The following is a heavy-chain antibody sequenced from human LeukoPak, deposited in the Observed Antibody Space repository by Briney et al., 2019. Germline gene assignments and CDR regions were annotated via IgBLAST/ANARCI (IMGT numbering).Heavy chain of an antibody. V-gene: IGHV1-2*02. CDR1: GYTFTGYY. CDR2: INPNSGGT. D-gene: IGHD1-1*01. Sequence: ASVTVSCRASGYTFTGYYMHWVRQAPGQGLEWMGWINPNSGGTNYAQKFQGRVTMTRDTSISTAYMELSRLRSDDTAVYYCARVGATGTTSPFDYWGQGTLVTVSS. CDR3: ARVGATGTTSPFDY. J-gene: IGHJ4*02.